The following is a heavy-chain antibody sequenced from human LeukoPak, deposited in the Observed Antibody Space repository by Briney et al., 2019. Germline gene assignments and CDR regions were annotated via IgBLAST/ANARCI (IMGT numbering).Heavy chain of an antibody. J-gene: IGHJ5*02. Sequence: SETLSLTCIVSGGSISSSSYCWGRIRQPPGKGLEWIGTIFYSGTTYYNPSLKSRVTISVDTSKNQFSLKLSSVTAADTAVYYCARYYDGSGYYAASFDPWGQGTLVTVSS. V-gene: IGHV4-39*01. CDR2: IFYSGTT. CDR1: GGSISSSSYC. D-gene: IGHD3-22*01. CDR3: ARYYDGSGYYAASFDP.